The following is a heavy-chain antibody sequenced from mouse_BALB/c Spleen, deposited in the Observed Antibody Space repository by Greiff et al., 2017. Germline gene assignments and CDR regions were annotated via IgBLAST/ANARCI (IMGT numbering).Heavy chain of an antibody. CDR2: IWSGGST. J-gene: IGHJ4*01. V-gene: IGHV2-2*01. CDR1: GFSLTSYG. Sequence: QVQLQQSGPGLVQPSQSLSITCTVSGFSLTSYGVHWVRQSPGKGLEWLGVIWSGGSTDYNAAFISRLSISKDNSKSQVFFKMNSLQTDDTARYYCAREPLITRATGYAMDYWGQGTSVTVSS. CDR3: AREPLITRATGYAMDY. D-gene: IGHD1-2*01.